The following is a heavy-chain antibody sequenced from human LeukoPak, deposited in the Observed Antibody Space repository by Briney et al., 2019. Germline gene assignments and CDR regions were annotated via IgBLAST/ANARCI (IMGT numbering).Heavy chain of an antibody. CDR3: ARQRQPGDWALAY. CDR2: IKHDGSEK. V-gene: IGHV3-7*01. J-gene: IGHJ4*02. CDR1: GFIFSSSW. D-gene: IGHD6-25*01. Sequence: GGSLRLSCAASGFIFSSSWMTWVRQAPGKGLEWVANIKHDGSEKYYVDSVKGRFTISRDNAKNSLYLQMISLRVEDTAVYYCARQRQPGDWALAYWGQGTLVTVSS.